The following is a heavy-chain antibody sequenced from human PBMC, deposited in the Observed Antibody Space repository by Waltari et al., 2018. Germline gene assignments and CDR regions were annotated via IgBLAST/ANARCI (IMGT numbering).Heavy chain of an antibody. V-gene: IGHV5-51*01. J-gene: IGHJ4*02. Sequence: EVQLVQSGAEVKKPGESLKISCKGSGYSFTSYWIGWVRQLPGKGLEWMGIIYPGDSDTRYSPSFQGQVTISADKSISTAYLQWSSLKASDTAMYYCARDGSGSYYTEYYFDYWGQGTLVTVSS. CDR2: IYPGDSDT. D-gene: IGHD3-10*01. CDR1: GYSFTSYW. CDR3: ARDGSGSYYTEYYFDY.